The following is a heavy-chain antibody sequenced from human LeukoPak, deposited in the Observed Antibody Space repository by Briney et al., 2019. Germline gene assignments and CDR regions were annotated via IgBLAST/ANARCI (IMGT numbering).Heavy chain of an antibody. CDR2: IYYSGST. V-gene: IGHV4-59*01. Sequence: SETLSLTCTVSGGSITGSYWSWLRQPPGKGLEYIGYIYYSGSTNYNPSLKSRVTISVDTSKNQFSLKLASVTAADTAVYYCATAGPISGRHNYFDSWGQGTLVTVSS. D-gene: IGHD3-10*01. CDR3: ATAGPISGRHNYFDS. CDR1: GGSITGSY. J-gene: IGHJ4*02.